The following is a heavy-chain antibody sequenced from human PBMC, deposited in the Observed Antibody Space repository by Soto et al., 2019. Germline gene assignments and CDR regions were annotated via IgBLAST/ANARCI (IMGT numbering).Heavy chain of an antibody. D-gene: IGHD3-16*01. CDR3: AKVRPSLGGTGRGAMDV. CDR1: GFTFSSYA. V-gene: IGHV3-23*01. Sequence: DVQLLESGGGLVQPGGSLRLSRAASGFTFSSYAMSWVRQSPGNGLEWVSAISGSGGSTYYPNSVKGRFTVSRDNSKDTLFLQINGLRADDTAVYYCAKVRPSLGGTGRGAMDVWGQGTTVTVSS. J-gene: IGHJ6*02. CDR2: ISGSGGST.